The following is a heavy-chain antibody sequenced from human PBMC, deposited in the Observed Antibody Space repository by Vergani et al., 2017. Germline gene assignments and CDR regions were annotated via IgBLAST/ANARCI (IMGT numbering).Heavy chain of an antibody. V-gene: IGHV1-2*02. J-gene: IGHJ4*02. D-gene: IGHD1-26*01. Sequence: QVRLMQSGAEVKKPGASVRVSCKASGYTFTGYFIHWVRQAPGQGLEWMGWINPNRGATNYSQKFHGRVTMTSDTSTNTVYMELSRLKSDDTAIYYCAKDRANSGAYPIDFWGPGTLVTVSS. CDR3: AKDRANSGAYPIDF. CDR1: GYTFTGYF. CDR2: INPNRGAT.